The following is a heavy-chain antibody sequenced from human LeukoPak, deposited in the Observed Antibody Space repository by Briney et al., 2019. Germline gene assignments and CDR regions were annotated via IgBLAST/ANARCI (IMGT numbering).Heavy chain of an antibody. CDR2: MSFSGST. D-gene: IGHD1-26*01. V-gene: IGHV4-39*01. Sequence: KSSETLSLTCTLAVGSISSSGYFWGWIRQPPGKGLEWIVSMSFSGSTYYNPSLKSRVNISVEKSKNQFSLNLSSVTAADTAVYYSARFSGSYFDYWGQGTLVTASS. J-gene: IGHJ4*03. CDR1: VGSISSSGYF. CDR3: ARFSGSYFDY.